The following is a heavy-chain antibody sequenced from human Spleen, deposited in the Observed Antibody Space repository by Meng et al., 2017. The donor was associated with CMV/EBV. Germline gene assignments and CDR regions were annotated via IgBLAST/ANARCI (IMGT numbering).Heavy chain of an antibody. Sequence: FSFSDYYMSGIRQAREEGLKWVSYISSSGTTIDYTDYVKGRYTISRDNAKNSLYLQMNSLRGEEDTAVNYCASGVIDPYRSGKNFDYWGQGTLVTVSS. CDR2: ISSSGTTI. D-gene: IGHD6-19*01. V-gene: IGHV3-11*04. CDR3: ASGVIDPYRSGKNFDY. CDR1: FSFSDYY. J-gene: IGHJ4*02.